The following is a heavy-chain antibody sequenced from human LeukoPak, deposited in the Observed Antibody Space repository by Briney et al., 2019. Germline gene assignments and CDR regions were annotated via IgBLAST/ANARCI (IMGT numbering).Heavy chain of an antibody. CDR3: ARERASNNYNNWLDP. CDR2: INHSGSA. J-gene: IGHJ5*02. D-gene: IGHD4-11*01. CDR1: GGSFSDYY. V-gene: IGHV4-34*01. Sequence: SETLSLSCAVYGGSFSDYYWTWIRQPPGKGLEWIGDINHSGSANYNPSLKSRVTISVDRSRNQFYLRLSPVTVADTALYYCARERASNNYNNWLDPWSQGTLVTVSS.